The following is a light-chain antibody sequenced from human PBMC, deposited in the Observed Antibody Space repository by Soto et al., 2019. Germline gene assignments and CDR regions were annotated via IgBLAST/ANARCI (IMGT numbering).Light chain of an antibody. V-gene: IGKV1-39*01. Sequence: DIQMTQSPSSLSASVGDRVTTTCRASQSISSYLNWYQQKPGKAPKLLIYAASSLQSGVPSRFSGSGSGTDFTLTISSLQPEDFATYYCQQSYSTPGTFGQGTKVDI. CDR1: QSISSY. CDR2: AAS. J-gene: IGKJ1*01. CDR3: QQSYSTPGT.